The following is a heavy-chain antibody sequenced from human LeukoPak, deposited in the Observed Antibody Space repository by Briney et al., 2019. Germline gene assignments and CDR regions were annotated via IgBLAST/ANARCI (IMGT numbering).Heavy chain of an antibody. Sequence: PGGSLRLSCAASGFTVSSNYMSWVRQAPGKGLEWVSVIYSGGSTYYADSVKGRFTISRDNSKNTLYLQMNSLRAEDTAVYYCAAAPNYYDGSNYYPPHFDYWGQGTPVTVSS. CDR3: AAAPNYYDGSNYYPPHFDY. D-gene: IGHD3-22*01. CDR2: IYSGGST. CDR1: GFTVSSNY. J-gene: IGHJ4*02. V-gene: IGHV3-66*01.